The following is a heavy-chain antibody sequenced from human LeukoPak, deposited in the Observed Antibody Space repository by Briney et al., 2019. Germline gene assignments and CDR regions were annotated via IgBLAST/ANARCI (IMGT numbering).Heavy chain of an antibody. J-gene: IGHJ3*02. D-gene: IGHD6-13*01. CDR3: AKPFREYGSSSYSFFDI. CDR2: ISGGGGST. CDR1: GFTFNNYA. Sequence: GGSLRLSCAGSGFTFNNYAMSWVRQAPGKGLEWVSGISGGGGSTYYADSVKGRFTISRDNSKNILYLQMNSLRAEDTAVYYCAKPFREYGSSSYSFFDIWGQGTLVTVSS. V-gene: IGHV3-23*01.